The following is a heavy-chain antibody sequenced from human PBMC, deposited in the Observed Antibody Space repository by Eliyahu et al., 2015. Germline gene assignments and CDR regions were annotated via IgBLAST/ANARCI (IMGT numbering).Heavy chain of an antibody. CDR1: GGTFSSXX. Sequence: QVQLVQSGAEVKKPGSSXKVSCKASGGTFSSXXXSWVRQAPGQGLGGVGGGIPIFGTANYAQKFQGRVTITADESTSTAYMELSSLRSEDTAVYYCARAQYYDFWSGYYRDAFDIWGQGTMVTVSS. V-gene: IGHV1-69*01. D-gene: IGHD3-3*01. CDR2: GIPIFGTA. CDR3: ARAQYYDFWSGYYRDAFDI. J-gene: IGHJ3*02.